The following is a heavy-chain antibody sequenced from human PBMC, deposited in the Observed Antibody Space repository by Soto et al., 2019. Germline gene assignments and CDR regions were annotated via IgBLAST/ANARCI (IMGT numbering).Heavy chain of an antibody. Sequence: QVQLVQSGAEVKKPGSSVKVSCKASGGTFSSYAISWVRQAPGQGLEWMGGIIPIFGTANYAQKFQGRVTITADESTSTAYMELSSLRSEDTAVYYCARGNLPPLYSSSWYYFDYWGQGTLVTVSS. D-gene: IGHD6-13*01. CDR2: IIPIFGTA. CDR1: GGTFSSYA. CDR3: ARGNLPPLYSSSWYYFDY. J-gene: IGHJ4*02. V-gene: IGHV1-69*12.